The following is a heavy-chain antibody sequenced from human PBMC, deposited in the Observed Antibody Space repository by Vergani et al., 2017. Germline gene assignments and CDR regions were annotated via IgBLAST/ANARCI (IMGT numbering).Heavy chain of an antibody. CDR2: IYTSGST. CDR1: GGSISSYY. V-gene: IGHV4-4*09. Sequence: QVQLQESGPGLVKPSETLSLTCTVSGGSISSYYWSWIRQPPGKGLEWIGYIYTSGSTNYNPSLKSRVTISVETSKNQFSLKLSSVTAADTAVYYCARQDSSGWYPTYYYYGMDVWGQGTTVTVSS. D-gene: IGHD6-19*01. CDR3: ARQDSSGWYPTYYYYGMDV. J-gene: IGHJ6*02.